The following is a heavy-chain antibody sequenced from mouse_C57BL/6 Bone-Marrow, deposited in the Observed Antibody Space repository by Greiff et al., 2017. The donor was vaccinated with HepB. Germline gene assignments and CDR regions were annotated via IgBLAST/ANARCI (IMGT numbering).Heavy chain of an antibody. V-gene: IGHV5-17*02. Sequence: EVQLMESGGGLVQPGGSRKLSCSPSGFTFSSFGMHWVRQVPEKGLEWVAYISSDSTTVYYAVTVKGRFIISRDNPKNTLFLQMTSLRSEDSAMYYCARLGVSSYFDYWGQGTTLTVSS. CDR2: ISSDSTTV. J-gene: IGHJ2*01. CDR3: ARLGVSSYFDY. CDR1: GFTFSSFG.